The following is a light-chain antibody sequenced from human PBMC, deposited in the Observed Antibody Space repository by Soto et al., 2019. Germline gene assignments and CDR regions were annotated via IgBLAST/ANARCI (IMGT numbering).Light chain of an antibody. CDR2: YAS. J-gene: IGKJ5*01. CDR1: QSVSTY. CDR3: QQRSSVPRVT. Sequence: EIVLTQSPATLSLSPGERATLSCKASQSVSTYLAWYQQKPGQAPRLLIYYASNRATGIPARFSGSGSGTHLTLTINILEPEDFAFQYCQQRSSVPRVTFGQQTQLEIK. V-gene: IGKV3-11*01.